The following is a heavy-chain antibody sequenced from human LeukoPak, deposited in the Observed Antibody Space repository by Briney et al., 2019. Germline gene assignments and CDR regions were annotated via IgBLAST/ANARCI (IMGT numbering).Heavy chain of an antibody. Sequence: SGPTLVKPTQTLTLTCTFSGFSLSTSGVGVGWIRQPPGKALEWPALIYWDDDKRYSPSLKSRLTITKDTSKNQVVLTMTNMDPVDTATYYCAHATYYYDSSGYYSQYYYYYYYMDVWGKGTTVTVSS. CDR2: IYWDDDK. CDR3: AHATYYYDSSGYYSQYYYYYYYMDV. V-gene: IGHV2-5*02. D-gene: IGHD3-22*01. J-gene: IGHJ6*03. CDR1: GFSLSTSGVG.